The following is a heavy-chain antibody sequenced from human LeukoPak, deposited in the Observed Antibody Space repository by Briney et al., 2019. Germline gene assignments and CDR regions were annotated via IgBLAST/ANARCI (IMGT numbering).Heavy chain of an antibody. Sequence: AASVKVSCKASGYTFTSYGISWVRQAPGQGLEWMGWISAYNGNTNYAQKLQGRATMTTDTSTSTAYMELRSLRSDDTAVYYCARDNPLGYCSSTSCYKSDAFDIWGQGTMVTVSS. CDR3: ARDNPLGYCSSTSCYKSDAFDI. D-gene: IGHD2-2*02. CDR1: GYTFTSYG. J-gene: IGHJ3*02. CDR2: ISAYNGNT. V-gene: IGHV1-18*01.